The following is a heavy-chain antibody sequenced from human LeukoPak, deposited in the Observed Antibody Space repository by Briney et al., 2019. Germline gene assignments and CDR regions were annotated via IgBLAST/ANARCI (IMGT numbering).Heavy chain of an antibody. CDR1: GFTFSSYE. D-gene: IGHD4-17*01. J-gene: IGHJ4*02. V-gene: IGHV3-48*03. CDR3: ARETVRNYFDY. Sequence: PGGSLRLSCAASGFTFSSYEMNWVRQAPGKGLEWVSYISSSGTTIYNADSVKGRFTISRDNAKNSLYLQMNSLRAEDTAVYYCARETVRNYFDYWGQGTLVTISS. CDR2: ISSSGTTI.